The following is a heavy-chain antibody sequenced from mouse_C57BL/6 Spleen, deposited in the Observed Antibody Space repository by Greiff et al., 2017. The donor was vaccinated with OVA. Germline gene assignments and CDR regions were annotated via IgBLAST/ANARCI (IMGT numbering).Heavy chain of an antibody. CDR2: IYPGNSDT. J-gene: IGHJ3*01. CDR3: TRSGGSPFAY. Sequence: VQLKESGTVLARPGASVKMSCKTSGYTFTSYWMHWVKQRPGQGLEWIGAIYPGNSDTSYNQKFKGKAKPTAVTSASTAYMELSSLTNEDSAVYYCTRSGGSPFAYWGQGTLVTVSA. V-gene: IGHV1-5*01. D-gene: IGHD3-1*01. CDR1: GYTFTSYW.